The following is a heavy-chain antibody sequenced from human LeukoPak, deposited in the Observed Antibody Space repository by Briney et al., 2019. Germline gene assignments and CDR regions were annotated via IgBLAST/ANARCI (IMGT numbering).Heavy chain of an antibody. V-gene: IGHV3-21*01. D-gene: IGHD3-10*01. CDR3: ARDRDGATYYYGSGSYELLSY. CDR2: ISSSSSYI. J-gene: IGHJ4*02. Sequence: PGGSLRLSCAASGFTFSSYSMNWVRQAPGKGLEWVSSISSSSSYIYYADSVKGRFTISRDNAKNSLYLQMNSLRAEDTAVYYCARDRDGATYYYGSGSYELLSYWGQGTLVTVSS. CDR1: GFTFSSYS.